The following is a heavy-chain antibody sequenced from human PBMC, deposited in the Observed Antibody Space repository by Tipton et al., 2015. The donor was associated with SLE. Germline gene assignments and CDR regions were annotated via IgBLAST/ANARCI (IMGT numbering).Heavy chain of an antibody. CDR2: IYTSGST. D-gene: IGHD3-10*01. CDR3: ARAGGSYDAFDI. CDR1: GGSISSYY. Sequence: LRLSCTVSGGSISSYYWSWIRQPAGKGLEWIGRIYTSGSTNYNPSLKSRVTISVDTSKNQFSLRLSSVTAADTAVYYCARAGGSYDAFDIWGQGTMVTVSS. V-gene: IGHV4-4*07. J-gene: IGHJ3*02.